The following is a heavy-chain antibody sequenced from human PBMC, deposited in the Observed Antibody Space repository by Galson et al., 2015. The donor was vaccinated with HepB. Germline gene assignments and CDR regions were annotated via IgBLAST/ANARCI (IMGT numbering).Heavy chain of an antibody. CDR3: AKKSNIGDLWTLLDH. Sequence: SLRLSCAASGFTFPTTPMSWVRQVPGKGLEWVSSISGSGGEIHYADFVRGRFTVSRDNSKNTLFLQMNSLRDDDTAVYACAKKSNIGDLWTLLDHWGQGTLVTVSA. V-gene: IGHV3-23*01. CDR2: ISGSGGEI. D-gene: IGHD2/OR15-2a*01. J-gene: IGHJ4*02. CDR1: GFTFPTTP.